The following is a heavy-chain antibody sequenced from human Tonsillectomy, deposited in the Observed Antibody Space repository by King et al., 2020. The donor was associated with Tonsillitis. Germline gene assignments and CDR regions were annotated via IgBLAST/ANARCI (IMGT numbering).Heavy chain of an antibody. Sequence: VQLVESGGSLVQPGGSLTLSCAASGFTFSRFNMNWVRQAPGKGLEWISFISATTSTIYYADSVKGRFTISRDNAKNSLFLQMNSRRAEDTAVYYCARDRVAVFGVANMPFDPWGQGTLVTVSS. CDR3: ARDRVAVFGVANMPFDP. J-gene: IGHJ5*01. V-gene: IGHV3-48*01. CDR1: GFTFSRFN. D-gene: IGHD3-3*01. CDR2: ISATTSTI.